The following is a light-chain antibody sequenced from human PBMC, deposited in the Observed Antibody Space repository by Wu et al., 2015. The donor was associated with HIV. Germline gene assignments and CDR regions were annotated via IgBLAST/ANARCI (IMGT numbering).Light chain of an antibody. Sequence: IVLTQFPATLSLSPGERATLSCRASQSVASFLAWYQQKPGQAPRLLIYDASNRATGIPARFSGSGSGTDFTLTISSLEPEDFAVYYCQQRRYWPLYTFGQGTKLEI. CDR1: QSVASF. J-gene: IGKJ2*01. CDR2: DAS. CDR3: QQRRYWPLYT. V-gene: IGKV3-11*01.